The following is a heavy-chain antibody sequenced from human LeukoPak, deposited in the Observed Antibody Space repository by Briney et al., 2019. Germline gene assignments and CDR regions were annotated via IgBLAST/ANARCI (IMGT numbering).Heavy chain of an antibody. Sequence: GGSLRISCAASGFTFSDYSMNWVRQAPGKGLEWVSYISSSSSTIYYADSVKGRFTISRDNAKNSLYLQMNSLRAEDTAVYYCARVGFAGRLDYWGQGSLVTVSS. CDR1: GFTFSDYS. J-gene: IGHJ4*02. D-gene: IGHD3-3*01. V-gene: IGHV3-48*01. CDR3: ARVGFAGRLDY. CDR2: ISSSSSTI.